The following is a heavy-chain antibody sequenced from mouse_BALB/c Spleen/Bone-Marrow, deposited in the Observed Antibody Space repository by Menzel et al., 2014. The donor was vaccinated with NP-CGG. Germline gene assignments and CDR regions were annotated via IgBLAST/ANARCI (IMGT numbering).Heavy chain of an antibody. CDR2: IYPGDGDT. CDR3: ARVGFSFDY. J-gene: IGHJ2*01. CDR1: GYAFSTYW. D-gene: IGHD3-1*01. V-gene: IGHV1-80*01. Sequence: VQLQQSGAELVRPGSSVKISCKASGYAFSTYWMNWVKQRPGQGLEWIGQIYPGDGDTNYNGKFKGKATLTADRSSSTASMQLSSLTSEGSAVYFCARVGFSFDYWGQGTTLTVSS.